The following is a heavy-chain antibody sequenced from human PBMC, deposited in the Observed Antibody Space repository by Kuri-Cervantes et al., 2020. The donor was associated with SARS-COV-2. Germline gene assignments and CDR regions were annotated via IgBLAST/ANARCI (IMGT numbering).Heavy chain of an antibody. CDR1: GFTFSSYW. V-gene: IGHV3-74*01. CDR2: INSDGSST. CDR3: ARDRPLRFLEWTRNFDY. D-gene: IGHD3-3*01. J-gene: IGHJ4*02. Sequence: GESLKISCAASGFTFSSYWMHCVRQAPGKGLVWVSRINSDGSSTSYADSVKGRFTISRDNAKNTLYLQMNSLRAEDTAVYYRARDRPLRFLEWTRNFDYWGQGTLVTVSS.